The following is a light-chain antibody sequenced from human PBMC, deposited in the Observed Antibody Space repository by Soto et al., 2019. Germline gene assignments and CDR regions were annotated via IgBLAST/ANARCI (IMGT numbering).Light chain of an antibody. CDR3: QQFYT. CDR2: GAS. V-gene: IGKV3D-7*01. Sequence: PGERVTLSCRASQSVSSSYLTWYQQKPGQAPRLLIYGASTRATSIPARFSGSGSGTDFTLTISSLQPEDFAVYYCQQFYTFGQGTKLEIK. CDR1: QSVSSSY. J-gene: IGKJ2*01.